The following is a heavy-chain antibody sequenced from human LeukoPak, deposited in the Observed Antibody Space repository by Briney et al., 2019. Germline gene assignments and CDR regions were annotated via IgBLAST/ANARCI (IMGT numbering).Heavy chain of an antibody. D-gene: IGHD6-19*01. CDR1: GFTVSSNY. J-gene: IGHJ4*02. CDR3: ARGLRSSGWSLFDY. CDR2: IYSGGST. V-gene: IGHV3-66*01. Sequence: GGSLRLSCAASGFTVSSNYMSWVRQAPGKGLEWVSVIYSGGSTYYADSVKGRFTISRDNSKNTLYLQMNSLRAEGTAVYYCARGLRSSGWSLFDYWGQGTLVTVSS.